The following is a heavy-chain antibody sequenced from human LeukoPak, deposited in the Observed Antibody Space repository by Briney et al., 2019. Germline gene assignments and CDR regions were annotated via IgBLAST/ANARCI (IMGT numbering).Heavy chain of an antibody. Sequence: SETLSLTCTVSGGSISSYYWSWIRQPPGKGLEWIGYIYYSGSTNYNPSLKSRVTISVDTSKNQFSLKLSSLTAADTAVYYCARSKAWFGESLNWFDPWGQGTLVTVSS. CDR1: GGSISSYY. V-gene: IGHV4-59*01. J-gene: IGHJ5*02. CDR2: IYYSGST. CDR3: ARSKAWFGESLNWFDP. D-gene: IGHD3-10*01.